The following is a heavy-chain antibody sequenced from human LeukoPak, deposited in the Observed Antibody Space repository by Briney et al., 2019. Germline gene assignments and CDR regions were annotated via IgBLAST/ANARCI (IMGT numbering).Heavy chain of an antibody. J-gene: IGHJ4*02. D-gene: IGHD6-13*01. V-gene: IGHV1-24*01. CDR2: FDPEDGET. Sequence: ASVKVSCKVSGYTLTELSMHWVRQAPGKGLEWMGGFDPEDGETIYAQKFQGRVTMTEDTSTDTAYMELSSLRSEDTAVYYCATRYSSSWCYYFDYWGQGTLVTVSS. CDR3: ATRYSSSWCYYFDY. CDR1: GYTLTELS.